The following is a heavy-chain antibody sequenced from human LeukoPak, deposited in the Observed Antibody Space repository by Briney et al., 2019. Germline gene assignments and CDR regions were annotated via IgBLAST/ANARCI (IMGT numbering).Heavy chain of an antibody. CDR3: ARRSSSWYGSNDY. J-gene: IGHJ4*02. CDR1: GGSFSGYY. V-gene: IGHV4-34*01. D-gene: IGHD6-13*01. CDR2: INHSGST. Sequence: SETLPLTCAVYGGSFSGYYWSWIRQPPGKGLEWIGEINHSGSTNYNPSLKSRVTISVDTSKNQFSLKLSSVTAADTAVYYCARRSSSWYGSNDYWGQGTLVTVSS.